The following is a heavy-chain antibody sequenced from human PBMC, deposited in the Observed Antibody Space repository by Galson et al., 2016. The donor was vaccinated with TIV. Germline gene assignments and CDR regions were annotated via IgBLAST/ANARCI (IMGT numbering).Heavy chain of an antibody. J-gene: IGHJ4*02. V-gene: IGHV4-39*01. CDR2: VYYTGTT. CDR3: ARHGAYRWYLDY. CDR1: GASLNDNKYF. D-gene: IGHD2-8*02. Sequence: SETLSLTCTVSGASLNDNKYFWGWIRQTPAKGLEWIGSVYYTGTTYFTPSLESRVSISIDKSINRFSLKLSSVTAADTAVYYCARHGAYRWYLDYVGQGTLVTVSS.